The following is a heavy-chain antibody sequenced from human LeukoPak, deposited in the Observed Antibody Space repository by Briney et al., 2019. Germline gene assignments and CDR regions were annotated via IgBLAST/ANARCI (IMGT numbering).Heavy chain of an antibody. CDR1: GYRVSSNNAA. CDR3: ARDRIATVFDY. J-gene: IGHJ4*02. D-gene: IGHD3-10*01. Sequence: SQTFSLTCAISGYRVSSNNAAWNWIRHSPSKGLEGVGRTYYRAKWYNDYAVSVKSRITINPDTSKNQFSLQLNSVTPEDTAVYYCARDRIATVFDYWGQGTLVTVSS. V-gene: IGHV6-1*01. CDR2: TYYRAKWYN.